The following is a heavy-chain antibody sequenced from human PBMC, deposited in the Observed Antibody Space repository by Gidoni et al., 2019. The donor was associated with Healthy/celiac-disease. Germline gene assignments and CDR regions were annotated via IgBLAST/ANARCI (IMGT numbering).Heavy chain of an antibody. CDR3: ARGSRLPRDLPAAIQGAGYYGMDV. CDR1: GGTFSSYA. CDR2: IIPIFGTA. Sequence: QVQLVQSGAEVTKPGSSVKVSCKASGGTFSSYAISWVRQAPGQGLEWMGGIIPIFGTANYAQKFQGRVTITADESTSTAYMELSSLRSEETAVYYWARGSRLPRDLPAAIQGAGYYGMDVWGQGTTVTVSS. V-gene: IGHV1-69*01. J-gene: IGHJ6*02. D-gene: IGHD2-2*02.